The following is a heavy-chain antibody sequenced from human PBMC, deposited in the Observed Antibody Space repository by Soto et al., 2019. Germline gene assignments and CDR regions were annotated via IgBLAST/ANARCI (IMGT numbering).Heavy chain of an antibody. J-gene: IGHJ5*02. CDR2: IIPILDIV. CDR1: GGAFSNFV. V-gene: IGHV1-69*01. D-gene: IGHD2-15*01. CDR3: ALEGGEGWFDP. Sequence: QVQPVQSGAEVKKPGSSVKVSCKASGGAFSNFVISWVRQAPGQGVEWVGGIIPILDIVHYAQKFQGRVAITADESTSTAYMELSRLKSEDTAIYYCALEGGEGWFDPWGQGTLVTVSS.